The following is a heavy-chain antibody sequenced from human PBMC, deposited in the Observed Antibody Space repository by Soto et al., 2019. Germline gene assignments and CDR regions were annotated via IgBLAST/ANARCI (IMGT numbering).Heavy chain of an antibody. J-gene: IGHJ6*02. Sequence: QVQLVESGGGVVQPGRSLRLSCAASGFTFSSYAMHWVRQAPGKGLEWVAVISYDGSNKYYADSVKGRFTISRDNSKNSLYLQMNSLRAEDTAVYYCARTQGGMITSYYGMDVWGQGTTVTVSS. D-gene: IGHD3-22*01. CDR2: ISYDGSNK. CDR1: GFTFSSYA. CDR3: ARTQGGMITSYYGMDV. V-gene: IGHV3-30-3*01.